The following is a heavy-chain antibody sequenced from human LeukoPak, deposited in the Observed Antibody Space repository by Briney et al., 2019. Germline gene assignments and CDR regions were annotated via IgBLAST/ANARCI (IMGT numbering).Heavy chain of an antibody. J-gene: IGHJ4*02. Sequence: ASVKVSCKASGYTFTTHDINWVRQTTGQGLEWLGWMSPNSGDTGYAQKFQGRVTMTSDSSISTAYMELSSLRSEDTAIYYCVRTPPNWGFDYWGQGTLVTVSS. CDR2: MSPNSGDT. D-gene: IGHD7-27*01. CDR1: GYTFTTHD. V-gene: IGHV1-8*01. CDR3: VRTPPNWGFDY.